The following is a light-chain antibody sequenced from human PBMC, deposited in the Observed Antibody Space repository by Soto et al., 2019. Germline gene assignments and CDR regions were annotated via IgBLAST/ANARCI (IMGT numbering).Light chain of an antibody. V-gene: IGKV3-20*01. CDR2: GAS. CDR1: QSVDSSF. CDR3: QQYVSSVT. J-gene: IGKJ1*01. Sequence: DIVLTQSPGSLSLSPGERATLSCRASQSVDSSFFAWYQQKPGQAPRLLIYGASKRATGTPDRFSGSGSGTDFTLTITRVEPEDFAVYYCQQYVSSVTFGQGTKVEIK.